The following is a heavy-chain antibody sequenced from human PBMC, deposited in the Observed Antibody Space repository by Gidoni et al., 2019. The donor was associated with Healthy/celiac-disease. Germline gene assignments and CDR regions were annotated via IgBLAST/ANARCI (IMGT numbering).Heavy chain of an antibody. V-gene: IGHV4-61*02. CDR2: IYTSGST. Sequence: QVQLQESGPGLVKPSQTLSLPCTVSGGSISSGSYYWSWIRQPAGKGLEWIGRIYTSGSTNYNPSLKSRVTMSVDTSKNQFSLKLSSGTAADTAVYYCARGRWLQPTPFDYWGQGTLVTVSS. D-gene: IGHD5-12*01. J-gene: IGHJ4*02. CDR3: ARGRWLQPTPFDY. CDR1: GGSISSGSYY.